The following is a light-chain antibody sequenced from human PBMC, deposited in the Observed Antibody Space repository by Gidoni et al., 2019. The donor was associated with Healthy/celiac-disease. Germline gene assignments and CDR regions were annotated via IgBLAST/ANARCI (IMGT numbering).Light chain of an antibody. CDR1: QSVSSSY. J-gene: IGKJ1*01. CDR2: GAS. V-gene: IGKV3-20*01. CDR3: QQYGSSSWT. Sequence: EIVLTQSPGTLSLSPGERATISCRASQSVSSSYLAWYQQKPGQDPRLLIYGASSRATGIPDRFSGSGSGTDFTLTISRLEPEDFAVYYCQQYGSSSWTFGQGTKVEIK.